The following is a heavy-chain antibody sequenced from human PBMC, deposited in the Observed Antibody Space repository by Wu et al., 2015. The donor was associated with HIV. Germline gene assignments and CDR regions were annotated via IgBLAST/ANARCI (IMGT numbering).Heavy chain of an antibody. CDR2: ISTYNGKT. D-gene: IGHD3-10*01. J-gene: IGHJ4*02. V-gene: IGHV1-18*01. CDR1: VTPSPLML. Sequence: QVQVGTSLEGEVEEAWGLSEGLLXTLLVTPSPLMLSAGCDRPWQGLEWMGWISTYNGKTDYTQKVQGRVTLTTDTSTSTAYMELRSLTSDDTAMYYCAVMVRGVIIRRYFDYWGQGTLVIVSS. CDR3: AVMVRGVIIRRYFDY.